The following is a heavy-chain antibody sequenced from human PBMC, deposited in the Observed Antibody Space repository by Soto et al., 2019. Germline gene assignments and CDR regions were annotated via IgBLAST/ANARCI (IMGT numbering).Heavy chain of an antibody. V-gene: IGHV4-39*01. J-gene: IGHJ6*03. CDR3: ARHPSSSWSYYYYMDV. CDR2: IYYSGST. D-gene: IGHD6-13*01. Sequence: SETLSLTCTVSGGSISSSNYYRGWIRQPPGKGLEWIGSIYYSGSTYYNPSLKSRVTISVDTSKTQFSLKLISVTAADTAMYYCARHPSSSWSYYYYMDVWGKGTTVTVS. CDR1: GGSISSSNYY.